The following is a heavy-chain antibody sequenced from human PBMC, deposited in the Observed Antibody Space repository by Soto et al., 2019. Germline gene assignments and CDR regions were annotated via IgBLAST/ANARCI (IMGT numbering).Heavy chain of an antibody. CDR1: GGSISNYY. J-gene: IGHJ5*02. D-gene: IGHD2-2*01. CDR3: ARLVPAATANWFDP. CDR2: IYYSGST. V-gene: IGHV4-59*08. Sequence: PSETLSLTCTVSGGSISNYYWTWIRQPPGKGLEWIGYIYYSGSTNYNPSLKSRVTISVDTSKNQFSLKLSSVTAADTAVYYCARLVPAATANWFDPWGQGTLVTVSS.